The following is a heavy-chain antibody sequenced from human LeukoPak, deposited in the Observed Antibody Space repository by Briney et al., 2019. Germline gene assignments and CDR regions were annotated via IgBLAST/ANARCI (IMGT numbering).Heavy chain of an antibody. CDR3: AAGIPYEDSSGWPF. V-gene: IGHV1-46*01. Sequence: ASVKVSCKASGYTFINYYLHWVRQAPGQGLEWMGIINPSSGGTSYAQKFQGRVTMTRATSTSTVYMELSSLRPEDTAVYYCAAGIPYEDSSGWPFWGQGTLVTVSS. J-gene: IGHJ4*02. D-gene: IGHD6-19*01. CDR2: INPSSGGT. CDR1: GYTFINYY.